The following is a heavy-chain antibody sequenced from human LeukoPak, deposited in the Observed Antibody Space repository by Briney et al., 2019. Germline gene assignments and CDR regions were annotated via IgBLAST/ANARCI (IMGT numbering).Heavy chain of an antibody. Sequence: ASVKVSCKVSGYTLTELSMHWVRQAPGKGLEWMGWISAYNGNTNYRQKLQGRVTMSTDTSTSTAYMDLRSLTSDDTAIYYCARDSPDGSGTYYNDSPDYWGQGTLVTVSS. CDR2: ISAYNGNT. J-gene: IGHJ4*02. V-gene: IGHV1-18*01. CDR3: ARDSPDGSGTYYNDSPDY. CDR1: GYTLTELS. D-gene: IGHD3-10*01.